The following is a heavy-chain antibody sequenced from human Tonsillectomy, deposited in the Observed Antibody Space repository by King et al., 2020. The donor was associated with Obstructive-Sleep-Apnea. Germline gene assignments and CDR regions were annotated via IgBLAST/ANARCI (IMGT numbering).Heavy chain of an antibody. Sequence: VQLVESGGGVVQPGRSLRLSCSASGFTFSSYAVHWVRQAPGKGLEWVAVVSYDGRNKYYANSVKGRLTISRDNSKNTLYLQLNSLRAWDTAVYYCARTEGSYNNYYYGMDVWGQGTTVTVSS. CDR1: GFTFSSYA. CDR2: VSYDGRNK. V-gene: IGHV3-30*04. D-gene: IGHD1-26*01. J-gene: IGHJ6*02. CDR3: ARTEGSYNNYYYGMDV.